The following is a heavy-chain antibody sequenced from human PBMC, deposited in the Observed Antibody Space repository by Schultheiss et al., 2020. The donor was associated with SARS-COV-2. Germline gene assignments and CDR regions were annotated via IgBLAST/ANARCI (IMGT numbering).Heavy chain of an antibody. CDR2: IYYSGST. J-gene: IGHJ6*02. CDR1: GGSISSYY. D-gene: IGHD2-2*01. Sequence: SETLSLTCTVSGGSISSYYWGWIRQPPGKGLEWIGSIYYSGSTNYNPSLKSRVTISVDTSKNQFSLKLSSVTAADTAVYYCARGYCSSTSCRPRVYYYYGMDVWGQGTTVTVSS. CDR3: ARGYCSSTSCRPRVYYYYGMDV. V-gene: IGHV4-39*07.